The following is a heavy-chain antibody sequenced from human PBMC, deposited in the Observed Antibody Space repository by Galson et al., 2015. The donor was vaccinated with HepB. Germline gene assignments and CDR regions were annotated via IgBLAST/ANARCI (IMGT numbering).Heavy chain of an antibody. D-gene: IGHD5-12*01. J-gene: IGHJ3*02. CDR3: AREGATGYPFDTFDI. CDR1: GGSISSSSYY. Sequence: SETLSLTCTVSGGSISSSSYYWGWLRQPPGKGLEWIGSFYYTGNTHYNPSLKSRVTISGDTSKNQFSLKLNSVTAADTAVYYCAREGATGYPFDTFDIWGQGTMVTVSS. CDR2: FYYTGNT. V-gene: IGHV4-39*02.